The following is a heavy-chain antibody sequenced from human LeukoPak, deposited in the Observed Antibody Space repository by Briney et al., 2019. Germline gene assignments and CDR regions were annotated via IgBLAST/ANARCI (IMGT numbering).Heavy chain of an antibody. CDR2: IYYIGST. CDR1: GGSISSYY. V-gene: IGHV4-59*01. D-gene: IGHD3-9*01. CDR3: AISNYGILTGYPTSFDY. Sequence: SETLSLTCTVSGGSISSYYWSWIRQPPGKGLEWIGYIYYIGSTNYNPSLKSRVTISVDTSKNQFSLKLSSVTAADTAVYYCAISNYGILTGYPTSFDYWGQGTLVTVSS. J-gene: IGHJ4*02.